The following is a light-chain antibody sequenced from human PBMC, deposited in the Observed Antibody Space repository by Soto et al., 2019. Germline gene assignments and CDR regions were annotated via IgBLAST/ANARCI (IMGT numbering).Light chain of an antibody. CDR1: SRDIGAYND. CDR2: EVV. Sequence: QSALTQPASVSGYPGQSISISCSVTSRDIGAYNDVSCYLQHPGKAPKLMIYEVVNRPSGVSNRFSASKSGNTASLTISGLQAEDEADYYCCSYADGSIYVLGTGTKVTVL. J-gene: IGLJ1*01. CDR3: CSYADGSIYV. V-gene: IGLV2-14*01.